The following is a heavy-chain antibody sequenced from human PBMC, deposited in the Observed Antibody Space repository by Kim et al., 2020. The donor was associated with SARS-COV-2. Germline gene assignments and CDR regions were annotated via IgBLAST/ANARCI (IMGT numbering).Heavy chain of an antibody. Sequence: LSLTCAASGFTFDDYAMHWVRQAPGKGLEWVSGISWNSGSIGYADSVKGRFTISRDNAKNSLYLQMNSLRAEDTALYYCAKVPLWSMSGSHQGYYFDYWGQGTLVTVSS. CDR2: ISWNSGSI. CDR3: AKVPLWSMSGSHQGYYFDY. V-gene: IGHV3-9*01. D-gene: IGHD1-26*01. CDR1: GFTFDDYA. J-gene: IGHJ4*02.